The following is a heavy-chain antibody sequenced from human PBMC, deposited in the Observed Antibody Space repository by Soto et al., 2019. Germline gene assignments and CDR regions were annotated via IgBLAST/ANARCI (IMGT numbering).Heavy chain of an antibody. D-gene: IGHD3-3*01. CDR1: GFTFSSYA. V-gene: IGHV3-23*01. Sequence: EVQLLESGGGLVQPGGSLRLSCAASGFTFSSYAMSWVRQAPGKGLEWVSAISGSGGSTYYADSVKGRFTISRDNSKNSLYLQMNSLRAEDTAVYYCAREGTYYDFWSVPNYYYYGMDVWGQGTTVTVSS. CDR3: AREGTYYDFWSVPNYYYYGMDV. J-gene: IGHJ6*02. CDR2: ISGSGGST.